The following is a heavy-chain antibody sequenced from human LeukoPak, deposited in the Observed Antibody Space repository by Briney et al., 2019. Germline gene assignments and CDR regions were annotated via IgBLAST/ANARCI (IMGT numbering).Heavy chain of an antibody. Sequence: ASVKVSCKASGYTFTSYAIHWVRQAPGQRLEWMGWINAGNGNTKYSQKFQGRVTITRDTSASTAYMELSSLRSEDTAVYYCARVYRSWYELVFDYWGQGTLVTVSS. CDR3: ARVYRSWYELVFDY. CDR1: GYTFTSYA. CDR2: INAGNGNT. J-gene: IGHJ4*02. V-gene: IGHV1-3*01. D-gene: IGHD6-13*01.